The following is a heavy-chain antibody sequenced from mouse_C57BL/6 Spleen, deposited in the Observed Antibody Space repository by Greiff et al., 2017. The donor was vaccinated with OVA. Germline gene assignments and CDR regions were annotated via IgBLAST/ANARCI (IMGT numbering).Heavy chain of an antibody. CDR1: GYTFTDYY. J-gene: IGHJ4*01. CDR2: INPNNGGT. CDR3: ARVDAYYSKDYYAMDY. V-gene: IGHV1-26*01. Sequence: VQLQQSGPELVKPGASVKISCKASGYTFTDYYMNWVKQSHGKSLEWIGDINPNNGGTSYNQKFKGKATLTVDKSSSTAYMELRSLTSEDSAVYYCARVDAYYSKDYYAMDYWGQGTSVTVSS. D-gene: IGHD2-5*01.